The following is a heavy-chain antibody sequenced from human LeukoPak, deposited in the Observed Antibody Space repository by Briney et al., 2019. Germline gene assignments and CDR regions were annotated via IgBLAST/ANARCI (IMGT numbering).Heavy chain of an antibody. V-gene: IGHV4-59*01. CDR1: GGSISSYY. CDR2: IYYSGST. D-gene: IGHD5-18*01. J-gene: IGHJ4*02. Sequence: KPSETLSLTCTVSGGSISSYYWSWIRQPPGKGLEWIGYIYYSGSTNCNPSLKSRVTISVDTSKNQFSLKLSSVTAADTAVYYCARADGYSYGRFDYWGPGTLVTVSS. CDR3: ARADGYSYGRFDY.